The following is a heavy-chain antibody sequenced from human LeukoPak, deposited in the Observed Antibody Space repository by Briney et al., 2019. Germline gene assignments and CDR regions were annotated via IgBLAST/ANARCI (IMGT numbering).Heavy chain of an antibody. D-gene: IGHD6-19*01. J-gene: IGHJ4*02. Sequence: SQTLSLTCTVSGVSISSAGYYWSWIRQPAGKGLEWIGRISTSGNTNYNPSLKSRVTISVDTSKNQFSLKLSSVTAADTAVYYCARKNAVAGTGDYFDYWGQGTLVTVSS. CDR3: ARKNAVAGTGDYFDY. CDR1: GVSISSAGYY. CDR2: ISTSGNT. V-gene: IGHV4-61*02.